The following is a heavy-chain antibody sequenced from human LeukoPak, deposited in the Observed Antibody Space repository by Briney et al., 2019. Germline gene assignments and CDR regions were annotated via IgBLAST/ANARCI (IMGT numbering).Heavy chain of an antibody. CDR1: GYSISNGYY. J-gene: IGHJ6*03. CDR2: LYHSDTV. V-gene: IGHV4-38-2*01. Sequence: SETLSLTCAVSGYSISNGYYWVWLRQPPGKGLEWIGSLYHSDTVYYNTALESRVSMSVDTSKNQFTLKLSFVTAADTAVYYCARQHDSYYYYYIDVWGSGTTVTVSS. CDR3: ARQHDSYYYYYIDV.